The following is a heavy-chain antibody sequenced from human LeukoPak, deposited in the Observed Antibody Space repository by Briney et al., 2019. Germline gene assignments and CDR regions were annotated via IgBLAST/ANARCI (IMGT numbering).Heavy chain of an antibody. CDR3: AKGSSTFDY. CDR1: GFTFSSYG. J-gene: IGHJ4*02. V-gene: IGHV3-30*18. CDR2: ISYDGSNK. D-gene: IGHD2-15*01. Sequence: GRSLRLSCAASGFTFSSYGMHWVRQAPGKGLEWVAVISYDGSNKYYADSVKGRFTISRDNPKNTLYLQMNSLRAEDTAVYYCAKGSSTFDYWGQGTLVTVSS.